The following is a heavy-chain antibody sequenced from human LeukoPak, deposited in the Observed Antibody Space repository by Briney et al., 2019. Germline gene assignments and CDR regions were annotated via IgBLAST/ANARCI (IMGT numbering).Heavy chain of an antibody. D-gene: IGHD6-13*01. CDR2: INPNAGGT. J-gene: IGHJ5*02. V-gene: IGHV1-2*02. CDR3: ARDIAAAGTNWFDP. Sequence: ASVKVSCKASGYTFSGYYMNWVRQPPGQGLEWMGWINPNAGGTKYAQKFQGRVTMTRDTSTSTVYMELSSLRSEDTAVYYCARDIAAAGTNWFDPWGQGTLVTVSS. CDR1: GYTFSGYY.